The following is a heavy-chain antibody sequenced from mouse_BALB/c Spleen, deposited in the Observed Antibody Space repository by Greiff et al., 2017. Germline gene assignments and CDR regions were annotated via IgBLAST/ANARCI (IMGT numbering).Heavy chain of an antibody. CDR1: GYSFTGYY. CDR2: ISCYNGAT. V-gene: IGHV1S34*01. D-gene: IGHD2-4*01. Sequence: LVKTGASVKISCKASGYSFTGYYMHWVKQSHGKSLEWIGYISCYNGATSYNQKFKGKATFTVDTSSSTAYMQFNSLTSEDSAVYYCARVDDYDYYAMDYWGQGTSVTVSS. J-gene: IGHJ4*01. CDR3: ARVDDYDYYAMDY.